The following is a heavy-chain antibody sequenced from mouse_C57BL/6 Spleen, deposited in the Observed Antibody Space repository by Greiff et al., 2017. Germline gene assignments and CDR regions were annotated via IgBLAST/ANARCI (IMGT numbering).Heavy chain of an antibody. J-gene: IGHJ2*01. V-gene: IGHV7-3*01. CDR2: IRNKANGYTT. CDR3: ARLYYGNYLDY. D-gene: IGHD2-1*01. Sequence: EVMLVESGGGLVQPGGSLSLSCAASGFTFTDYYMSWVRQPPGKALEWLGFIRNKANGYTTEYSASVKGRFTISRDNSQSILYLQMNALRADDSATYYCARLYYGNYLDYWGQGTPLTVSS. CDR1: GFTFTDYY.